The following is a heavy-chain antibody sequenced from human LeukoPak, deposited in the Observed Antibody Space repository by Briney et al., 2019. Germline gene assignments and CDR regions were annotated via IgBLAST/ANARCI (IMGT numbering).Heavy chain of an antibody. Sequence: SETLSLTCTVSGGSISSYYWSWIRQPAGKGLEWIGRIYTSGSTNYNPSLKSRVTISVDTSKNQFSLKLSSVTAADTAVYYCARAPGVSSGYYYRGHAFDIWGQGTMVTVSS. CDR3: ARAPGVSSGYYYRGHAFDI. CDR1: GGSISSYY. J-gene: IGHJ3*02. CDR2: IYTSGST. D-gene: IGHD3-22*01. V-gene: IGHV4-4*07.